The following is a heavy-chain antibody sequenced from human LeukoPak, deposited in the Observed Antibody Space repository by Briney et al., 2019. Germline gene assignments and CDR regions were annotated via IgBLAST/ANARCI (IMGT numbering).Heavy chain of an antibody. D-gene: IGHD6-19*01. Sequence: GGSLRLSCAASGFTFSSYAMSWVRQAPGNGLEWVSAISGSGGSTYYADSVKGRFAICRDNSKNTLYLQMNSLRAEDRAVYYCAKETPTQWPVPEDYWGQGTLVTVSS. CDR2: ISGSGGST. CDR1: GFTFSSYA. V-gene: IGHV3-23*01. J-gene: IGHJ4*02. CDR3: AKETPTQWPVPEDY.